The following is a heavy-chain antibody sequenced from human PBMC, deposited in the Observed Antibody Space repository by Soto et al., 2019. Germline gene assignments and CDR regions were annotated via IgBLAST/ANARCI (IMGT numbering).Heavy chain of an antibody. D-gene: IGHD2-21*02. J-gene: IGHJ6*02. Sequence: QITLKESGPTLVKPTKTLTLTCTFSGFSLSTGGLGVGWVRQPPGKALEWLALIYWDDDKRYSPSLKSRLSISRDTSNNQVVITMNDIDPVHTSKYYCIHRRWGGDCLPSYSSHYYNRMDVWGQGTTITVAS. CDR2: IYWDDDK. CDR1: GFSLSTGGLG. CDR3: IHRRWGGDCLPSYSSHYYNRMDV. V-gene: IGHV2-5*02.